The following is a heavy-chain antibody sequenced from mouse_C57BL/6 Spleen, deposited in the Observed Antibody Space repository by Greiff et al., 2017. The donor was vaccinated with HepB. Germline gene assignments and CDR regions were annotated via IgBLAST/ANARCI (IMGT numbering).Heavy chain of an antibody. D-gene: IGHD1-1*01. CDR2: IYPGDGDT. J-gene: IGHJ2*01. CDR3: ARRTSTVVATDYFDY. V-gene: IGHV1-82*01. Sequence: LVESGPELVKPGASVKISCKASGYAFSSSWMNWVKQRPGKGLEWIGRIYPGDGDTNYNGKFKGKATLTADKSSSTAYMQLSSLTSEDSAVYFCARRTSTVVATDYFDYWGQGTTLTVSS. CDR1: GYAFSSSW.